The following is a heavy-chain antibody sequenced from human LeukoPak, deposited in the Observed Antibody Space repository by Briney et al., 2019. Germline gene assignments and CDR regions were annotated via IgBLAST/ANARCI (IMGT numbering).Heavy chain of an antibody. J-gene: IGHJ4*02. Sequence: PSETLSLTCTASGGTISSYYRSWIRQPAGKGLEWIGRIYTSGSTNYNPSLKSRVTMSVDTSKNQFSLKLSSVTAADTAVYYCARGVFEWELDYWGQGTLVTVSS. V-gene: IGHV4-4*07. CDR1: GGTISSYY. CDR3: ARGVFEWELDY. D-gene: IGHD1-26*01. CDR2: IYTSGST.